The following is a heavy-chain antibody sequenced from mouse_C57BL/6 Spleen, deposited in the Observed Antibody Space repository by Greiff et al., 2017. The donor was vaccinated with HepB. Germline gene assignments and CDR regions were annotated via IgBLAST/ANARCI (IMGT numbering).Heavy chain of an antibody. J-gene: IGHJ1*03. Sequence: QVQLKESGPGLVQPSQSLSITCTVSGFSLTSYGVHWVRQSPGKGLEWLGVIWRGGSTDYNAAFMSRLSITKDNSKSQVFFKMNSLQADDTAIYYCAKGGSPFNSPYYGPPHFDVWGTGTTVTVSS. CDR3: AKGGSPFNSPYYGPPHFDV. CDR1: GFSLTSYG. V-gene: IGHV2-5*01. D-gene: IGHD1-1*01. CDR2: IWRGGST.